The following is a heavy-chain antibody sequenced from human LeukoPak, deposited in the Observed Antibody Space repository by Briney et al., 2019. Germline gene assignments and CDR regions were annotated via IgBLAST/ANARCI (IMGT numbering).Heavy chain of an antibody. V-gene: IGHV1-18*01. J-gene: IGHJ4*02. Sequence: ASVKVSCKASGYTFTSYGISWVRQAPGQGLECMGWLSAYNGNTNYAQQLQDRVTMTTNTSTSTAYMELRSLSSTDTAVYYCPRARPVDNMIVDSEGFDYWGQGTLVTVSS. CDR1: GYTFTSYG. D-gene: IGHD3-22*01. CDR2: LSAYNGNT. CDR3: PRARPVDNMIVDSEGFDY.